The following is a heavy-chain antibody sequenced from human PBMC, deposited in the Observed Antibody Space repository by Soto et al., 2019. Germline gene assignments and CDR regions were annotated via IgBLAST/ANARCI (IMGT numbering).Heavy chain of an antibody. CDR2: IVVGSGNT. D-gene: IGHD2-2*01. CDR3: AADPDIVVVPAAREPRDYYYGMDV. V-gene: IGHV1-58*02. Sequence: SVKVSCKASGFTFTSSAMQWVRQARGQRLEWIGWIVVGSGNTNYAQKFQERVTITRDMSTSTAYMELSSLRSEDTALYYCAADPDIVVVPAAREPRDYYYGMDVWGQGTTVTVSS. CDR1: GFTFTSSA. J-gene: IGHJ6*02.